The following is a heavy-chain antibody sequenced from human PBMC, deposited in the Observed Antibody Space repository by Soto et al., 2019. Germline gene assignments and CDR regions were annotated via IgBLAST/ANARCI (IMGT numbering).Heavy chain of an antibody. CDR3: ARAAAPVRFLEWLSHYFDY. Sequence: ASVKVSCKASGYTFTSYGISWVRQAPGQGLEWMGWISAYNGNTNYAQKLQGRVTMTTDTSTSTAYMELRSLRSDDTAVYYCARAAAPVRFLEWLSHYFDYWGQGTLVTVSS. CDR1: GYTFTSYG. V-gene: IGHV1-18*01. D-gene: IGHD3-3*01. J-gene: IGHJ4*02. CDR2: ISAYNGNT.